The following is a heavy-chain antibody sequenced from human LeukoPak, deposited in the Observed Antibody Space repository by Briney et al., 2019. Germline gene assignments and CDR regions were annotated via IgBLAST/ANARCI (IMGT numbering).Heavy chain of an antibody. D-gene: IGHD6-13*01. Sequence: PSETLSLTCAVYGGSFSGYYWSWIRQPPGKGLEWFGEINHSGSTNYNPSLKSRVTISVDTSKNQFSLKLSSVTAADTAVYYCARTRSGYSSSCPGYWGQGTLVTVSS. CDR2: INHSGST. V-gene: IGHV4-34*01. J-gene: IGHJ4*02. CDR3: ARTRSGYSSSCPGY. CDR1: GGSFSGYY.